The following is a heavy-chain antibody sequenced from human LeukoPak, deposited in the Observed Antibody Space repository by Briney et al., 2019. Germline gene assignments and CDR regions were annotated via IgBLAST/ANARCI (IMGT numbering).Heavy chain of an antibody. CDR3: ARGPVITMIVVVSKDLPIDY. D-gene: IGHD3-22*01. CDR2: ISAYNGNT. J-gene: IGHJ4*02. CDR1: GYTFTSYG. Sequence: ASVTVSCKASGYTFTSYGISWVRQAPGQGLEWMGWISAYNGNTNYAQKFQGRVTMTRDTSISTAYMELSRLRSDDTAVYYCARGPVITMIVVVSKDLPIDYWGQGTLVTVSS. V-gene: IGHV1-18*01.